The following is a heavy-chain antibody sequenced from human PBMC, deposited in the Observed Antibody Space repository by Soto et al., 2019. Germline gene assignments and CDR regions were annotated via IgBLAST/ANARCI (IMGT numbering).Heavy chain of an antibody. Sequence: GGSLRLSCAASGFAFKNEWMNWVRQTPGKGLEWVGRVKSKAHGGTTDYAAPVKGRFTISRDNSKNTLYLQMNSLRAEDTAVYYCAKDRYYYDSSGCLVYWGQGTLVTSPQ. J-gene: IGHJ4*02. CDR1: GFAFKNEW. V-gene: IGHV3-15*01. CDR3: AKDRYYYDSSGCLVY. CDR2: VKSKAHGGTT. D-gene: IGHD3-22*01.